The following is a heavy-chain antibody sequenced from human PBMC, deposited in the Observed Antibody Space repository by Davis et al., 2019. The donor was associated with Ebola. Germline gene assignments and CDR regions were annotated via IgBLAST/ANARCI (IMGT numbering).Heavy chain of an antibody. CDR2: ISGFNTNT. V-gene: IGHV1-18*04. CDR3: ARAPNYDVLTGTSTYYFDY. J-gene: IGHJ4*02. Sequence: ASVKVSCKSSGYTFTSYGLVWVRHAPGLGLEWMGWISGFNTNTNFAQKFQGRVTVSKDTSTNTDYMDLRSLTSDDTAIYYCARAPNYDVLTGTSTYYFDYWGQGTLVTVSS. D-gene: IGHD3-9*01. CDR1: GYTFTSYG.